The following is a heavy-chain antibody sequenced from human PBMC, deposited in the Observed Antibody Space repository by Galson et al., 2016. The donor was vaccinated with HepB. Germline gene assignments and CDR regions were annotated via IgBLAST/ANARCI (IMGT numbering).Heavy chain of an antibody. CDR2: IYHSGNT. CDR3: ARDQAVSYSGYLLYSYGMDV. CDR1: GGSISRNNW. J-gene: IGHJ6*02. D-gene: IGHD5-12*01. V-gene: IGHV4/OR15-8*02. Sequence: SETLSLTCVVSGGSISRNNWWSWVRQAPGKGLEWIGEIYHSGNTNYSPSLKSRVTISIDKSKNQFSLKLSSVTAADTAVYYCARDQAVSYSGYLLYSYGMDVWGQGTTVTVSS.